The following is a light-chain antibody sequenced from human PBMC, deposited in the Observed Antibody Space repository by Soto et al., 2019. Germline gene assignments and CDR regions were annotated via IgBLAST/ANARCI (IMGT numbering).Light chain of an antibody. CDR2: WAS. V-gene: IGKV4-1*01. Sequence: DIVMTQSPDSLAVSLGERATINCKSSQSVLYSSNNKNYLAWYQQKPGQPPKLLIYWASTRESGVPDRFSGSGSGTDFTLTSSSLQAEDVAVYYCQQYYTTLALTFGGGTKVEIK. CDR3: QQYYTTLALT. CDR1: QSVLYSSNNKNY. J-gene: IGKJ4*01.